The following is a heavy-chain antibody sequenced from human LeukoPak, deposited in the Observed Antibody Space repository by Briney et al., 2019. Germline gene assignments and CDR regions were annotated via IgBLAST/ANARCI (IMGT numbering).Heavy chain of an antibody. CDR3: AKVRGVRGVRTPIDY. V-gene: IGHV3-30*18. CDR1: GFTFSSYG. D-gene: IGHD3-10*01. J-gene: IGHJ4*02. CDR2: ISYDGSNK. Sequence: QPGGSLRLSCAASGFTFSSYGMHWVRQAPGKGLEWAAVISYDGSNKYYADSVKGRFTISRDNSKNTLYLQMNSLRAEDTAVYYCAKVRGVRGVRTPIDYWGQGTLVTVSS.